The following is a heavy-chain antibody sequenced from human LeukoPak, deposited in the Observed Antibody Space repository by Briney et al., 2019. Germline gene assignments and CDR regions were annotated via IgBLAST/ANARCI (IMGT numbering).Heavy chain of an antibody. D-gene: IGHD3-10*01. V-gene: IGHV3-23*01. J-gene: IGHJ6*03. CDR1: GFTFSSYG. Sequence: QPGGSLRLSCAASGFTFSSYGMSWVRQAPGKGLEWVSAISGSGGSTYYADSVKGRFTISRDNSKNTLYLQMNSLRAEDTAVYYCANSAGSGSYFYYYYMDVWGKGTTVTVSS. CDR2: ISGSGGST. CDR3: ANSAGSGSYFYYYYMDV.